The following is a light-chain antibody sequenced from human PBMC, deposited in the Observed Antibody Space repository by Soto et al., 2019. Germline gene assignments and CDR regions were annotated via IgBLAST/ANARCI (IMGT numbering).Light chain of an antibody. J-gene: IGLJ2*01. CDR2: DVS. V-gene: IGLV2-14*01. Sequence: QSALTQPASESGSPGQSITISCTGTSSDVGGYNYVSWYQQHPGKAPKFMIYDVSNRPSGVSNRFSGSKSGNTASLTISGLQAEDEADYYCSSYTSSSTVVFGGGTKVTVL. CDR1: SSDVGGYNY. CDR3: SSYTSSSTVV.